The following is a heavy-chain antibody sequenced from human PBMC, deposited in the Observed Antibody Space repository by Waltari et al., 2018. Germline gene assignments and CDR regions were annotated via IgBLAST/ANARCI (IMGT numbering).Heavy chain of an antibody. V-gene: IGHV3-23*01. D-gene: IGHD6-19*01. CDR2: IRGSGGGT. J-gene: IGHJ6*02. CDR3: AREGAEQWVVEDYGMDV. CDR1: GFTISSYA. Sequence: EVQMLESGGGLVQPGGSLRLSCAASGFTISSYAMNWVRQAPGKGLEWVSGIRGSGGGTYYADSVKGRFTISRDNSKNTLYLQMDTLRAEDTAVYYCAREGAEQWVVEDYGMDVWGQGTTVTVSS.